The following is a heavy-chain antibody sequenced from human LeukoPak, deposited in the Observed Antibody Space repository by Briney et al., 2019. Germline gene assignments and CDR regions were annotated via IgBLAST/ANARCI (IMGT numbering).Heavy chain of an antibody. CDR2: ISGSGGST. D-gene: IGHD4-17*01. V-gene: IGHV3-23*01. CDR3: AKVRTTEGTTGEDWYFDL. CDR1: GFTFSSYA. Sequence: GGSLRLSCAASGFTFSSYAMSWVRQAPGKGLEWVSAISGSGGSTYYADSVKGRFSISRDNSKNTLYLQMNSLRAEDTAVYYCAKVRTTEGTTGEDWYFDLWGRGTLVTVSS. J-gene: IGHJ2*01.